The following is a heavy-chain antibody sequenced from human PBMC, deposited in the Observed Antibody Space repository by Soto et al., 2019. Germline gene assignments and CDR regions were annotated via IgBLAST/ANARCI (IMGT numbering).Heavy chain of an antibody. V-gene: IGHV5-51*01. Sequence: PSFQGQVTISADKSISTAYLQWSSLKAPDTAMYYCARYRSIYGMDVWGQGTTVTVSS. CDR3: ARYRSIYGMDV. D-gene: IGHD6-19*01. J-gene: IGHJ6*02.